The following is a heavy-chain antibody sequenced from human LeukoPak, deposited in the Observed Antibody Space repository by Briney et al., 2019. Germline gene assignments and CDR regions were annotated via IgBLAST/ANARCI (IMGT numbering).Heavy chain of an antibody. CDR3: ARDRTLNY. CDR1: GFTFSSYA. CDR2: VSFDGDNK. J-gene: IGHJ4*02. V-gene: IGHV3-30-3*01. Sequence: PGGSLRLSCAASGFTFSSYAMHWVRQAPGKGLEWVAVVSFDGDNKYYADSVKDRFTISRDNSQNTLYLQLNSLRAEDTAVYYCARDRTLNYWGQGTLVTVSS.